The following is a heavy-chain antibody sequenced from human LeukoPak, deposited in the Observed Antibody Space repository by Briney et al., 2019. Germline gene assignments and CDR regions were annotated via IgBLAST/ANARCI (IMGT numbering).Heavy chain of an antibody. J-gene: IGHJ4*02. D-gene: IGHD5-12*01. CDR2: INHSGST. V-gene: IGHV4-34*01. CDR1: GGSFSGYY. Sequence: PSETLSLTCAVYGGSFSGYYWSWIRQPPGKGLEWIGEINHSGSTNYNPSLKSRVTISVDTSKNQFSLKLSSVTAADTAVYYCARGGCSGLTHWGQGTLVTVSS. CDR3: ARGGCSGLTH.